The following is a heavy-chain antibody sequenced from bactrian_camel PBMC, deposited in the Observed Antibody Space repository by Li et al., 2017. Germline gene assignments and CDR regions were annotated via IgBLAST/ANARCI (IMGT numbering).Heavy chain of an antibody. J-gene: IGHJ4*01. V-gene: IGHV3S42*01. Sequence: VQLEESGGDLVKPGGSLRLSCAISGFIFSRRFMTWVRQAPGKGLEWISGVSYGGSTTTYADSLKGRFTISRDNAKNTLALQMSNLKPEDTAMYYCAATSYWDCRWYQSHFPYWGQGTQVTVS. CDR2: VSYGGSTT. CDR3: AATSYWDCRWYQSHFPY. D-gene: IGHD1*01. CDR1: GFIFSRRF.